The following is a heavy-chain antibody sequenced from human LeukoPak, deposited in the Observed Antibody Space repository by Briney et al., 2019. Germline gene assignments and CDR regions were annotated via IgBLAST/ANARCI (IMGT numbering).Heavy chain of an antibody. J-gene: IGHJ4*02. CDR3: ARDRSGYYPTYYFDY. CDR2: ISYDGSNK. V-gene: IGHV3-30*04. Sequence: GGSLRLSCAASGFTLSSYAMHWVRQAPGKGLEWVAVISYDGSNKYYADSGKGRFTISRDNSKNTLYLQMNSLRAEDTAVYYCARDRSGYYPTYYFDYWGQGTLVTVSS. D-gene: IGHD3-3*01. CDR1: GFTLSSYA.